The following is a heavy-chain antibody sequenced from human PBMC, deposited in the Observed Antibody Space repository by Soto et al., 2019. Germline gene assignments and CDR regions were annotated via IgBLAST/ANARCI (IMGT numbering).Heavy chain of an antibody. D-gene: IGHD2-15*01. Sequence: ASVKVSCKASGYSFKDHYMHWVRQAPGRGLEWVGIINPSGEHTNYAQQFRGRVAMTRDASTSTAYMELRSLRSEDTAVYFCARISCKGGSCYFDFDHWGQGTLVTVSS. CDR2: INPSGEHT. J-gene: IGHJ4*02. CDR3: ARISCKGGSCYFDFDH. CDR1: GYSFKDHY. V-gene: IGHV1-46*02.